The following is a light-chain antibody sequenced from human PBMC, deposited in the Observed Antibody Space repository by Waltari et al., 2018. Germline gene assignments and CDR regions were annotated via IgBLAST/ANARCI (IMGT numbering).Light chain of an antibody. CDR2: CAS. CDR3: QQYNNWLIT. J-gene: IGKJ5*01. Sequence: EIVMTQSPATLYVSTGERATLSCRARQSVSSNLAGYQQKPGQAPRLLLYCASTRANGIPARFSGSGSGTEFTLTISSLQSEDFAVYYCQQYNNWLITFGQGTRLEIK. CDR1: QSVSSN. V-gene: IGKV3-15*01.